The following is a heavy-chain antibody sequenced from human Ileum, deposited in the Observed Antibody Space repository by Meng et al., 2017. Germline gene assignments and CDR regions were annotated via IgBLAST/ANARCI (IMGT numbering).Heavy chain of an antibody. CDR3: ARDRDSSGYYPY. V-gene: IGHV4-30-4*01. D-gene: IGHD3-22*01. J-gene: IGHJ4*02. CDR2: IYYSGST. Sequence: QVQLQEAGPGLGKHSKKLALSGPVSGGSISSGDYYWSWIRQPPGKGLEWIGYIYYSGSTYYNPSLKSRLTISVDTSKNQFSLKLSSVTAADTAVYYCARDRDSSGYYPYWGQGTLVTVSS. CDR1: GGSISSGDYY.